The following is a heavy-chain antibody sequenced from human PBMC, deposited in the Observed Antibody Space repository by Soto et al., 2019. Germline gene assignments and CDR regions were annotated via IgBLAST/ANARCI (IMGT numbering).Heavy chain of an antibody. CDR1: GYTLTELS. CDR2: FDPEDGET. CDR3: ATMYGNYDYYYYGMDV. D-gene: IGHD1-7*01. V-gene: IGHV1-24*01. J-gene: IGHJ6*02. Sequence: GASVKVSCKVSGYTLTELSMHWVRQAPGKGLEWMGGFDPEDGETIYAQKFQGRVTMTEDTSTDTAYMELSSLRSEDTAVYYCATMYGNYDYYYYGMDVWGQGTTVTVSS.